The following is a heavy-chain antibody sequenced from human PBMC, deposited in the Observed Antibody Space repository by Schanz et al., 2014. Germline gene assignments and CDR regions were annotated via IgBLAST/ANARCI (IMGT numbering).Heavy chain of an antibody. Sequence: QVQLQQWGAGLLKPSETLSLICVINGGSFSAYHWSWLRQSPGKGPEWIGEISHNGTTNYNPSLKSGVTISGVTSKNQWSLNLTAVTAADTDVYYGASRRRMGIRMVREILKGWFDPWGQGTLVTVSS. CDR3: ASRRRMGIRMVREILKGWFDP. D-gene: IGHD3-10*01. J-gene: IGHJ5*02. CDR2: ISHNGTT. V-gene: IGHV4-34*02. CDR1: GGSFSAYH.